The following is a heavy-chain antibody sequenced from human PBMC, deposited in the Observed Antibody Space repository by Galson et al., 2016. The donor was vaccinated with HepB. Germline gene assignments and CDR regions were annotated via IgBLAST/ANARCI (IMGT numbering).Heavy chain of an antibody. J-gene: IGHJ4*02. CDR1: GDTFSSYA. V-gene: IGHV1-69*04. CDR3: ARDQYRPRSSLDY. Sequence: SVKVSCKASGDTFSSYAISWVRQAPGQGREWMGRIVPMLGIANYAHNFQDRVTMTADKSTSTAYMELSSLKSEDTAVYYCARDQYRPRSSLDYWGRGTLVTVSS. CDR2: IVPMLGIA. D-gene: IGHD6-6*01.